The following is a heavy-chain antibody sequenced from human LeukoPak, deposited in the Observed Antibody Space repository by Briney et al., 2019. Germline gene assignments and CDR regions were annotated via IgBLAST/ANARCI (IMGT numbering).Heavy chain of an antibody. Sequence: PSETLSLTCTVSGGSISSYYWSWIRQPPGKELEWIGYIYYSGSTNYNPSLKSRVTISVDTSKNQFSLKLSSVTAADTAVYYCARSRVGTAIPYYYYYGMDVWGQGTTVTVSS. CDR1: GGSISSYY. D-gene: IGHD2-21*02. J-gene: IGHJ6*02. CDR2: IYYSGST. CDR3: ARSRVGTAIPYYYYYGMDV. V-gene: IGHV4-59*08.